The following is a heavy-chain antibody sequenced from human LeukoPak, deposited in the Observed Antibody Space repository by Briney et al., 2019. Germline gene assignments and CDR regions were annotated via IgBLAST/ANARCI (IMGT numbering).Heavy chain of an antibody. V-gene: IGHV3-73*01. CDR1: GFTFSGSA. J-gene: IGHJ3*02. Sequence: GGSLKLSCAASGFTFSGSAMPWVRQASGKGLEWVGRIRSKANSYATAYAASVKGRFTISRDDSKNTAYLQMNSLKTEDTAVYYCTSSQAMAYGAFDIWGQGTMVTVSS. CDR2: IRSKANSYAT. CDR3: TSSQAMAYGAFDI. D-gene: IGHD5-18*01.